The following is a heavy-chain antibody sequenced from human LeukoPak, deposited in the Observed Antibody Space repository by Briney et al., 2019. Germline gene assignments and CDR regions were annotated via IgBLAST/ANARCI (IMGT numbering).Heavy chain of an antibody. CDR2: MNPNSGNT. J-gene: IGHJ6*03. CDR3: ARGGITMVRGISPLYYYYYMDV. V-gene: IGHV1-8*03. CDR1: GYTFTSYD. D-gene: IGHD3-10*01. Sequence: ASVKLSCKASGYTFTSYDINWVRQATGQGLEWMGWMNPNSGNTGYAQKYQGRVTITRNTSISTAYMELRSLRSEDTVVYYCARGGITMVRGISPLYYYYYMDVWGKGTTVTVSS.